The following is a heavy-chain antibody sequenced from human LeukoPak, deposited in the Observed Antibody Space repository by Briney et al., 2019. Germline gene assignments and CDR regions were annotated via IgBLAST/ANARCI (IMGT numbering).Heavy chain of an antibody. CDR1: GGSISSGANY. CDR3: ARTTTVPDY. Sequence: SETLSLTCTVSGGSISSGANYWSWIRQPAGKGLEWIGRIYYSGSTYYNPSLKSRVTISVDTSKNQFSLKLSSVTAADTAVYYCARTTTVPDYWGQGTLVTVSS. CDR2: IYYSGST. V-gene: IGHV4-39*01. D-gene: IGHD4-11*01. J-gene: IGHJ4*02.